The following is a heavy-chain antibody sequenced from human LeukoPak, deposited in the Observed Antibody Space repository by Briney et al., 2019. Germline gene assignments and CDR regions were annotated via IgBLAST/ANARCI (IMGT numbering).Heavy chain of an antibody. Sequence: GASVKVSCKASGYTFTSYYMHWVRQAPGQGLEWMGIINPIGGSTSYAQKFQDRVTMTRDTSTSTVYMELSSLRSEDTAVYYCARDRPLHYYDSSRLLDYWSREPWSPSPQ. V-gene: IGHV1-46*01. CDR1: GYTFTSYY. CDR2: INPIGGST. J-gene: IGHJ4*02. D-gene: IGHD3-22*01. CDR3: ARDRPLHYYDSSRLLDY.